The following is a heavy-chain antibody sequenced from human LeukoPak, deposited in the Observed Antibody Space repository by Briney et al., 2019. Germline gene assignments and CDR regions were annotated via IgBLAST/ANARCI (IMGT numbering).Heavy chain of an antibody. D-gene: IGHD2-2*01. CDR1: GYSISSGYY. CDR3: ARDLIGYHKFDY. V-gene: IGHV4-38-2*02. Sequence: SETLSLTCTVSGYSISSGYYWGWIRQPPGKGLEWIGSIYHSGSTYYNPSLKSRVTISVDTSKNKFSLKLSSVTAADTAVYYCARDLIGYHKFDYWGQGTLVTVSS. CDR2: IYHSGST. J-gene: IGHJ4*02.